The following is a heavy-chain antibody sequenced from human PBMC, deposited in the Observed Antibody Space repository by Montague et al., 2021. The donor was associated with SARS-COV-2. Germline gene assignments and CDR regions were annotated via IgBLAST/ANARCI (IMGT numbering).Heavy chain of an antibody. D-gene: IGHD1-1*01. Sequence: SLRRSYAASGFSFSGYAMNWVRQAPGKGLEWVSVIYGGGAYTNYADSVKGRFTISRDDSKATVFLQMNGLRSDDTAMYYCAKGSTGLWGQGTLVTVSS. J-gene: IGHJ4*02. CDR2: IYGGGAYT. CDR3: AKGSTGL. CDR1: GFSFSGYA. V-gene: IGHV3-23*03.